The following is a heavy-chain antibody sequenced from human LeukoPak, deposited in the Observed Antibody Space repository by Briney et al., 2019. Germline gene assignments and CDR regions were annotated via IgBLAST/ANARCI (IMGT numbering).Heavy chain of an antibody. CDR3: AHGYYDFWSGYYTDYFDY. CDR2: IYWNDDK. J-gene: IGHJ4*02. Sequence: SGPTLVNPTQTLTLTCTISGFSLSTSGVGVCWIRQPPGKALEWLALIYWNDDKRYSPSPKSRLTITKDTSKNQVVLTMTNMDPVDTATYYCAHGYYDFWSGYYTDYFDYWGPGTLVTVSS. CDR1: GFSLSTSGVG. V-gene: IGHV2-5*01. D-gene: IGHD3-3*01.